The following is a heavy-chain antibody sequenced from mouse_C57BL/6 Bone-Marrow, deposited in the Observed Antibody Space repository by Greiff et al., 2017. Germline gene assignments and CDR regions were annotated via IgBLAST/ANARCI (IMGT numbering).Heavy chain of an antibody. CDR1: GYTFTSYW. CDR2: IYPGSGST. CDR3: ARPYDSNYWYFDV. D-gene: IGHD2-5*01. J-gene: IGHJ1*03. Sequence: QVQLKQPGAELVKPGASVKMSCKASGYTFTSYWITWVKQRPGQGLEWIGDIYPGSGSTNYNEKFKSKATLAVDTSSSTAYMQLSSLESEDSAVYYCARPYDSNYWYFDVWGTGTTVTVSS. V-gene: IGHV1-55*01.